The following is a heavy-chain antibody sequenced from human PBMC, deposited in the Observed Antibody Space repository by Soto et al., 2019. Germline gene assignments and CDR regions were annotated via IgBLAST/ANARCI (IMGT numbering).Heavy chain of an antibody. CDR2: ISGSGGST. D-gene: IGHD4-17*01. CDR3: AKDRTGKYGDYLGNWFDP. CDR1: GFTFSSYA. V-gene: IGHV3-23*01. Sequence: EVQLLESGGGLVQPGGSLRLSCAASGFTFSSYAMSWVRQAPGKGLEWVSAISGSGGSTYYADSVKGRFTISRDNSKNTLYLQMNSLRAEDTAVYYCAKDRTGKYGDYLGNWFDPWGQGTLVTVSS. J-gene: IGHJ5*02.